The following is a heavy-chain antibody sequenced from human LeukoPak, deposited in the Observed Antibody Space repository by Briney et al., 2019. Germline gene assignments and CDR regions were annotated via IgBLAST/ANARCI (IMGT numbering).Heavy chain of an antibody. V-gene: IGHV4-59*01. D-gene: IGHD4-11*01. CDR1: DDSITMYY. Sequence: PSETLSLTCTVSDDSITMYYWTWIRQPPGKGLGWIGYVDHTGSIKFNPSLNGRVSISRDTSKNLFSLRLRSVTAADTAVYFCARGRVSSSTWYSSYYYYFYMDVWGKGTTVTVSS. CDR3: ARGRVSSSTWYSSYYYYFYMDV. J-gene: IGHJ6*03. CDR2: VDHTGSI.